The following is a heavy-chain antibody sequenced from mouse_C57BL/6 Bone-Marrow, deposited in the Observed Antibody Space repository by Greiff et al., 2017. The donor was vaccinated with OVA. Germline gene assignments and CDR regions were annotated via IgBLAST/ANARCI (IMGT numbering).Heavy chain of an antibody. Sequence: VQLQQPGAELVRPGASVKLSCKASGYTFTSYWMHWVKQRPGQGLEWIGDIYPSDGDTHYNQKFKGKATLTVDKSSSTAYMQLSSLRSEDSAVYDVARVVRAAGSPGFDYWGQGTTLTVSA. D-gene: IGHD6-1*01. CDR3: ARVVRAAGSPGFDY. V-gene: IGHV1-61*01. J-gene: IGHJ2*01. CDR1: GYTFTSYW. CDR2: IYPSDGDT.